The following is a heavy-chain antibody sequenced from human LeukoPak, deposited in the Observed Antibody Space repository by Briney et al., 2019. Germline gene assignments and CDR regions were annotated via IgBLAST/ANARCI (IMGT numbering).Heavy chain of an antibody. CDR1: GGSISSSSYS. Sequence: SETLSLTCTVSGGSISSSSYSWGWIRQPPGQGLEWIGSIYYSGSTYYNPSLKSRVTISVDTSKNQFSLKLSSVTAADTAVYYCARLRAPFDRLHDYGSLFDYWGQGTLVTVSS. CDR2: IYYSGST. CDR3: ARLRAPFDRLHDYGSLFDY. D-gene: IGHD4-17*01. V-gene: IGHV4-39*01. J-gene: IGHJ4*02.